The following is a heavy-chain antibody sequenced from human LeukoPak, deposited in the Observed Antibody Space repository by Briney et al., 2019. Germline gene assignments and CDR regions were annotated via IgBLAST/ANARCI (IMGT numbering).Heavy chain of an antibody. D-gene: IGHD2-15*01. CDR3: ARDFSDCSGGSCYPESFVDYYYYMDV. CDR1: GGSFSGYY. J-gene: IGHJ6*03. V-gene: IGHV4-34*01. Sequence: NPSETLSLTWAVYGGSFSGYYWSWIRQPPGKGLEWIGEINHSGSTNYNPSLKSRVTISVDTSKNQFSLKLSSVTAADTAVYYCARDFSDCSGGSCYPESFVDYYYYMDVWGKGTTVTVSS. CDR2: INHSGST.